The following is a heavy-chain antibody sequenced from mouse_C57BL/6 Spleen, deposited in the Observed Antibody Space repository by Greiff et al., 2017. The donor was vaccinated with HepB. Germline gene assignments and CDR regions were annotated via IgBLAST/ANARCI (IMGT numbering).Heavy chain of an antibody. CDR3: ARGSWDAFLDY. CDR2: IKPSTGGT. D-gene: IGHD4-1*01. CDR1: GYSFTGYY. V-gene: IGHV1-42*01. Sequence: EVQLQESGPELVKPGASVKISCKASGYSFTGYYMNWVKQSPEKSLEWIGEIKPSTGGTTYNQKFKAKATLTVDKSSSTAYMQLKSLTSEDSAVYYCARGSWDAFLDYWGQGTTLTVSS. J-gene: IGHJ2*01.